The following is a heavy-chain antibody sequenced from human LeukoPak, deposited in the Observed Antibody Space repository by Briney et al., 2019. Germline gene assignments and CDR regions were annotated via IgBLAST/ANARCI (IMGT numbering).Heavy chain of an antibody. CDR3: ARSRSIAGDGFDV. CDR1: GFTFSGYE. Sequence: GGSLRLSCVASGFTFSGYEMNWVGQAPGKGLEGVSYISISFYTIYYADSVKRRFTVSTDNAKNSLYLQMNSLRAEDTAVHFCARSRSIAGDGFDVWGQGTRVTVS. V-gene: IGHV3-48*03. CDR2: ISISFYTI. J-gene: IGHJ3*01. D-gene: IGHD2-21*01.